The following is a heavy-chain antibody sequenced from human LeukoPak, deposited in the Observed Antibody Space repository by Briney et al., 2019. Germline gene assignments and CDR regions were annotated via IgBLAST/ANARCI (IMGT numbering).Heavy chain of an antibody. CDR3: ARASMIAQLDY. CDR2: INHSGST. V-gene: IGHV4-34*01. Sequence: SETLSLTCAVYGGSFSGYYWSWIRQPPGKGLEWIGEINHSGSTNYNPSLKSRVTISVDTSKNQFSLKLSSVTAADTAVYYCARASMIAQLDYWGQGTLVTVSS. D-gene: IGHD3-22*01. CDR1: GGSFSGYY. J-gene: IGHJ4*02.